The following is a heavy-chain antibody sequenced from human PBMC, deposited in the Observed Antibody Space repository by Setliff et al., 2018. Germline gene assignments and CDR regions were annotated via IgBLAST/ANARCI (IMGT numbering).Heavy chain of an antibody. Sequence: CTVSGGSIDSGDYYWNWIRQPPGKGLEWIGYIYFSGSTYYNPSLKSRVTLSLDTSKSQFSLRLSSVTAADTAVYYCARQRRIWNDLDYFDYWGQGTLVTVSS. CDR1: GGSIDSGDYY. V-gene: IGHV4-30-4*08. J-gene: IGHJ4*02. CDR2: IYFSGST. CDR3: ARQRRIWNDLDYFDY. D-gene: IGHD1-1*01.